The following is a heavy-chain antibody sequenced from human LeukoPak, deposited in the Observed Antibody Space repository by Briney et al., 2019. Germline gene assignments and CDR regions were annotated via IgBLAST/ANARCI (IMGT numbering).Heavy chain of an antibody. Sequence: GGSLRLSCAASGFTFSNYDMHWVRQVTGKGLEWVSSIGTAGDTYYPGSVKGRFTISRENAKNSLYLQMNSLRTGDTAVYYCPRNIAVAGYDYWGQGTLVTVSS. CDR3: PRNIAVAGYDY. CDR1: GFTFSNYD. V-gene: IGHV3-13*01. D-gene: IGHD6-19*01. J-gene: IGHJ4*02. CDR2: IGTAGDT.